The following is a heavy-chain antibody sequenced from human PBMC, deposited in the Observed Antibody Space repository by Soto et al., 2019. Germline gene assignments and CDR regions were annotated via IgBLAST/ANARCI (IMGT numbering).Heavy chain of an antibody. CDR1: GFSLSTSGMR. CDR3: ARSYYDSSGSLAY. D-gene: IGHD3-22*01. V-gene: IGHV2-70*04. Sequence: SGPTLVNPTQTLTLTCTFSGFSLSTSGMRVSWIRQPPGKALEWLARIDWDDDKFYSTSLKTRLTISKDTSKNQVVLTITNMDPVDTATYYCARSYYDSSGSLAYWGQGTLVTVSS. CDR2: IDWDDDK. J-gene: IGHJ4*02.